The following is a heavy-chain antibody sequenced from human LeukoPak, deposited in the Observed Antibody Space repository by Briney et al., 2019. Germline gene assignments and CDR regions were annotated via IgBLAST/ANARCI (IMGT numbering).Heavy chain of an antibody. J-gene: IGHJ4*02. Sequence: ASVTVSCKASGYTFTGYYMHWVRQAPGQGLEWMGWINPNSGGTNYAQKFQGRVTMTRDTSISTAYMELSRLRSDDTAVYYCARSDSSWQYYFDYWGQGTLVTVSS. CDR2: INPNSGGT. D-gene: IGHD6-13*01. CDR1: GYTFTGYY. CDR3: ARSDSSWQYYFDY. V-gene: IGHV1-2*02.